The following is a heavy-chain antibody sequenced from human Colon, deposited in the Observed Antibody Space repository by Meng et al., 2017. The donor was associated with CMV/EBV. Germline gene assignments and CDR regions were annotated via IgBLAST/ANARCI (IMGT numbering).Heavy chain of an antibody. CDR3: ARGRDYCSSTSCSDFWSGPRGGWFDP. CDR1: GYSFTSYW. J-gene: IGHJ5*02. Sequence: GGSLRLSCKGSGYSFTSYWIGWVRQMSGKGLEWMGIIYPGDSDTRYSPSFQGQVTISADKSISTAYLQWSSLKASDTAMYYCARGRDYCSSTSCSDFWSGPRGGWFDPWGQGTLVTVSS. D-gene: IGHD2-2*01. V-gene: IGHV5-51*01. CDR2: IYPGDSDT.